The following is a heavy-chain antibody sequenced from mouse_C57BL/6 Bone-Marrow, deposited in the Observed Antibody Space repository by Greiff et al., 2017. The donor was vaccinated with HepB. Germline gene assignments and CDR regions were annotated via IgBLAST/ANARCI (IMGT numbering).Heavy chain of an antibody. Sequence: VQLQESGAELVKPGPSVKMSCKASGYTFTSYWMGWVKQRPGHGLEWIGDIYPGGGYTNYNEKFKGKATLPANKSSSTTYMQFSSLASEDSAIYYCARWSTTYYFVYWGQGTTLPVS. J-gene: IGHJ2*01. CDR1: GYTFTSYW. D-gene: IGHD2-14*01. CDR2: IYPGGGYT. V-gene: IGHV1-63*01. CDR3: ARWSTTYYFVY.